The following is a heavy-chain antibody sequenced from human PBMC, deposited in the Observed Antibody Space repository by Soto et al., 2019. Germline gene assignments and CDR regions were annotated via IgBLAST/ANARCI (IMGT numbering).Heavy chain of an antibody. V-gene: IGHV2-70*04. D-gene: IGHD2-15*01. J-gene: IGHJ4*02. CDR2: IDWDDDK. CDR1: GFSLSTSGMR. CDR3: ARMFHCSGGTCPFDY. Sequence: GSGPTCEPTQTLTLTCTFSGFSLSTSGMRVSWIRQPPGKALEWLARIDWDDDKFYNTSLKTRLTISKDSSKNQVVLTMTNMDPVDTATYYCARMFHCSGGTCPFDYWGQGALVTVSS.